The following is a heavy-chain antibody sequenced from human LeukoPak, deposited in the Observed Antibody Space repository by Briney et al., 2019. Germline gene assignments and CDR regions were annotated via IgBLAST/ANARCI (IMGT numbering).Heavy chain of an antibody. Sequence: PSETLSLTCTVSGGSISSYYWSWIRQPAGKGLEWIGRIYTSGSTNYNPSLKSRVTMSVDTSKNQFSLKLSSVTAADTAAYYCARVSSGWYWGWFDPWGQGTLVTVSS. V-gene: IGHV4-4*07. D-gene: IGHD6-19*01. CDR2: IYTSGST. CDR3: ARVSSGWYWGWFDP. CDR1: GGSISSYY. J-gene: IGHJ5*02.